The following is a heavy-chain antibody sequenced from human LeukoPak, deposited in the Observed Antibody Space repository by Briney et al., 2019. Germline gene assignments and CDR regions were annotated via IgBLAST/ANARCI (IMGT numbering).Heavy chain of an antibody. CDR3: AMIPGIAAAGSY. V-gene: IGHV3-33*01. CDR1: GFTFSSYG. J-gene: IGHJ4*02. D-gene: IGHD6-13*01. CDR2: IWYDGSNK. Sequence: PGRSLRLSCAASGFTFSSYGMHWVRQAPGKGLEWVAVIWYDGSNKFYADSVKGRFTISRDNSKNTLYLQMNSLRAEDTAVYYCAMIPGIAAAGSYWGQGTLVTVSS.